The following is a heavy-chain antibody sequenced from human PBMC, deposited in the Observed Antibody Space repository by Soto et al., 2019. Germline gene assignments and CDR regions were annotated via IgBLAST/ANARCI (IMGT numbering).Heavy chain of an antibody. CDR1: GFTFSSYW. Sequence: EVHLVESGGGLVQPGGSLTLSCAASGFTFSSYWMHWVRQPPGKGLVWVSRIKSDGSSTNSADSVKGRFTISRDNAKNTLYLQMNSLRAEVTAVFYCARVYGDFDYWGRGTLVTVSS. J-gene: IGHJ4*02. D-gene: IGHD4-17*01. CDR2: IKSDGSST. V-gene: IGHV3-74*01. CDR3: ARVYGDFDY.